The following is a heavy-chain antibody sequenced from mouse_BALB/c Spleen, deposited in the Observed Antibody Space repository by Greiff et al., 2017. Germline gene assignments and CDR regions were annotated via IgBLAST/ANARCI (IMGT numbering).Heavy chain of an antibody. J-gene: IGHJ2*01. CDR3: ARQGGNYNFDY. CDR1: GFTFSSYG. Sequence: DVMLVESGGDLVKPGGSLKLSCAASGFTFSSYGMSWVRQTPDKRLEWVATISSGGSYTYYPDSVKGRFTISRDNAKNTLYLQMSSLKSEDTAMYYCARQGGNYNFDYWGQGTTLTVSS. CDR2: ISSGGSYT. D-gene: IGHD2-1*01. V-gene: IGHV5-6*02.